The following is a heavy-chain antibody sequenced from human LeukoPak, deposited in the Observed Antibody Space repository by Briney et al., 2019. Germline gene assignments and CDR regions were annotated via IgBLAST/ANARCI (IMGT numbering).Heavy chain of an antibody. J-gene: IGHJ4*02. D-gene: IGHD1-26*01. V-gene: IGHV3-23*01. CDR2: ISGSGGST. Sequence: GGSLRLSCAASGFTFSSYAMSWVRQAPGKGLEWVSAISGSGGSTYYADSVKGRFTISRDNAKNSLFLQMNSLRAEDTAVYYCARGRVVGGTYFDYWGQGTLVTVSS. CDR1: GFTFSSYA. CDR3: ARGRVVGGTYFDY.